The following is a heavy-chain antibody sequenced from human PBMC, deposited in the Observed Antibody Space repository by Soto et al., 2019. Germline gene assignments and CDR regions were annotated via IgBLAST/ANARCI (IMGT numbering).Heavy chain of an antibody. CDR1: GGTFSSYS. J-gene: IGHJ6*02. CDR2: IIPIFGTE. D-gene: IGHD6-13*01. Sequence: QVQLVQSGAEVKKPGSSVRVSCKASGGTFSSYSISWVRQAPGQGLEWMGGIIPIFGTENYAQKFQGRVTITADESTSTAYMELSSLRSEDTAVYYCARDRIAGSKYYYGMDVWGQGTTVTVSS. CDR3: ARDRIAGSKYYYGMDV. V-gene: IGHV1-69*01.